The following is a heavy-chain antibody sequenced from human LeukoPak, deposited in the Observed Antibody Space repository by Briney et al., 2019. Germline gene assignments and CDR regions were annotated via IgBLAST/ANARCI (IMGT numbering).Heavy chain of an antibody. V-gene: IGHV3-23*01. D-gene: IGHD3-10*01. J-gene: IGHJ4*02. CDR1: GFTFGSYA. CDR3: AKTPKLIRGTPDY. CDR2: ISGGGGDA. Sequence: PGGSLRLSCAASGFTFGSYAMTWVRQAPRKGLEWVSVISGGGGDANYADPVKGRFTISRDNSKNTLYLQMSSLRAEDTAIYYCAKTPKLIRGTPDYWGQGTLVIVSS.